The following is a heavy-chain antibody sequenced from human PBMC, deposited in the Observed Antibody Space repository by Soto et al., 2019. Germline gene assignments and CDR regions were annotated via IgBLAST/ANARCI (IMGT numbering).Heavy chain of an antibody. CDR2: IYYSGST. J-gene: IGHJ4*02. Sequence: SETLSLTCTVSGGSISSGGYYWSWIRQHPGKGLEWIGYIYYSGSTYYNPSLKSRVTISVDTSKNQFSLKRSSVTAADTAVYYCARARVLRYFDWLLNFDYWGQGTLVTVSS. CDR1: GGSISSGGYY. V-gene: IGHV4-31*03. CDR3: ARARVLRYFDWLLNFDY. D-gene: IGHD3-9*01.